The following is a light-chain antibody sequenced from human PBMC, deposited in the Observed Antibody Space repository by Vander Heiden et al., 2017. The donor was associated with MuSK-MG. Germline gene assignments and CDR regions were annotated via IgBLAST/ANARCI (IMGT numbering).Light chain of an antibody. J-gene: IGKJ4*01. CDR2: DAS. V-gene: IGKV1-13*02. Sequence: AIPLTQSPSSLSASVGDSVTLTCRASQGISSSLAWYQQKPGKAPKLLIYDASSLETGVPSRFSGSGSGTEFTLTISSLQPEDVATYYCQQYSSYPLFFGGGTKVEIK. CDR3: QQYSSYPLF. CDR1: QGISSS.